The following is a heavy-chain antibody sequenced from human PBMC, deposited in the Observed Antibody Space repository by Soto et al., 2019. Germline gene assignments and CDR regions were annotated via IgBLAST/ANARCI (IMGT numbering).Heavy chain of an antibody. CDR3: ATVLRGVVKWIDP. V-gene: IGHV1-18*01. CDR2: IATYNSNR. CDR1: GDTFTNFG. J-gene: IGHJ5*02. D-gene: IGHD3-10*01. Sequence: HLVQSGPEVKKPGASITVSCKTSGDTFTNFGLSWVRQAPGQGLEWMGWIATYNSNRNYAQKFQARLTITTYTSTSTAYMELKSPRYDDTAVYYCATVLRGVVKWIDPLGQGALVTFSS.